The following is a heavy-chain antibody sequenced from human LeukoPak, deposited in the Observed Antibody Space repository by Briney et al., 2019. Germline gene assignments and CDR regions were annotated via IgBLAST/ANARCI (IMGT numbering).Heavy chain of an antibody. CDR2: ISSSSSTI. V-gene: IGHV3-48*01. J-gene: IGHJ6*03. CDR3: ARAAVTSSYYYYYYMDV. CDR1: GFTFSSYS. Sequence: GGSLRLSCAASGFTFSSYSMNWLRQAPGKGLEWVSYISSSSSTIYYADYVRGRFTSSRDNAKNSLFLQMNSLRAEDTAVYYCARAAVTSSYYYYYYMDVWGKGSTVTVSS. D-gene: IGHD2-21*02.